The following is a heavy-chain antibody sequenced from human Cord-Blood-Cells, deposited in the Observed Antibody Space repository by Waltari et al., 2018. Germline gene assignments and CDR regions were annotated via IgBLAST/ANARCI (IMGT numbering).Heavy chain of an antibody. CDR2: IIPIFGTA. CDR3: ARTGGAGWFDP. D-gene: IGHD3-10*01. Sequence: QVQPVQSGAEVKKPGSSVKVPCKASGGTFSSHAISWVRQAPGQGLVWMGGIIPIFGTANYAQKFQGRVTITADESTSTAYMELSSLRSEDTAVYYCARTGGAGWFDPWGQGTLVTVSS. CDR1: GGTFSSHA. V-gene: IGHV1-69*01. J-gene: IGHJ5*02.